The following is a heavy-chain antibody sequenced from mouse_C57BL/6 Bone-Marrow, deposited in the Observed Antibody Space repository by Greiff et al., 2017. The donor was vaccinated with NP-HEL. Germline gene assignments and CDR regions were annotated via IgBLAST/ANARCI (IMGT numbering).Heavy chain of an antibody. CDR3: ARGRGTVVAFDY. CDR1: GFTFSSYG. V-gene: IGHV5-6*01. Sequence: EVKVVESGGDLVKPGGSLKLSCAASGFTFSSYGMSWVRQTPDKRLEWVATISSGGSYTYYPDSVKGRFTISRDNAKNTLYLRMSSLKSEDTAMYYCARGRGTVVAFDYWGQGTTLTVSS. CDR2: ISSGGSYT. J-gene: IGHJ2*01. D-gene: IGHD1-1*01.